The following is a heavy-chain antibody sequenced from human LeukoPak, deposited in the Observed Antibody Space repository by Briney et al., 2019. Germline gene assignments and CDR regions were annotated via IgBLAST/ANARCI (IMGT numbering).Heavy chain of an antibody. Sequence: GGSLRLSCAASGFTFSTYSLNWVRQAPGKGLEWVSYITSNSVTRFYADSVKGRFTISRDNAKNSLYLQMNSLRAEDTAVYYCARDIVVVPAAPPGWFDPWGQGTLVTVSS. J-gene: IGHJ5*02. D-gene: IGHD2-2*01. CDR2: ITSNSVTR. CDR3: ARDIVVVPAAPPGWFDP. V-gene: IGHV3-48*04. CDR1: GFTFSTYS.